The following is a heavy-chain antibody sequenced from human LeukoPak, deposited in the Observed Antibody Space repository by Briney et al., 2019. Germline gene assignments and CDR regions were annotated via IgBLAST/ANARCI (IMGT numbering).Heavy chain of an antibody. CDR1: GFTFSTYA. D-gene: IGHD6-19*01. CDR2: ISYVGDSV. Sequence: GASLRLSCTSSGFTFSTYAMTWVRQAPGKGLEWVSVISYVGDSVRYADSVKGRFTISRDNSKSTLFLQMNSQIADDPAIYYCAKGRSGWYEGLDYWGQGILVTVSS. J-gene: IGHJ4*02. V-gene: IGHV3-23*01. CDR3: AKGRSGWYEGLDY.